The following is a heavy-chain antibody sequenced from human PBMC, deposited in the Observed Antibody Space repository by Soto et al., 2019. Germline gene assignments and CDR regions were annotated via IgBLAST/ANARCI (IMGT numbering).Heavy chain of an antibody. CDR1: GFTFSSYS. Sequence: GGSLRLSCAASGFTFSSYSMNWVRQAPGKGLEWVSYISSSSSTIYYADSVKGRFTIARDNAKNSLYLQMNSLRDEDTAVYYCTRDEGTILVRAVIGYCDGMDVWGQGTTVTVSS. CDR3: TRDEGTILVRAVIGYCDGMDV. V-gene: IGHV3-48*02. CDR2: ISSSSSTI. J-gene: IGHJ6*02. D-gene: IGHD3-10*01.